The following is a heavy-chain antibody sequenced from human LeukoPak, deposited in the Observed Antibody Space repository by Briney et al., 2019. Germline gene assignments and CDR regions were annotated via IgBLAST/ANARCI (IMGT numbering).Heavy chain of an antibody. D-gene: IGHD3-10*01. CDR3: ARTITMVRGVTIEYFDY. CDR1: GFSLSTSGVG. V-gene: IGHV2-5*02. CDR2: IYWDDDK. Sequence: SGPTLVNPTQTLTLTCTFSGFSLSTSGVGVGWIRQPPGKALEWLALIYWDDDKRYSPSLKSRLTITKDTSKNQVVLTMTNMDPVDTATYYCARTITMVRGVTIEYFDYWGQGTLVTVSS. J-gene: IGHJ4*02.